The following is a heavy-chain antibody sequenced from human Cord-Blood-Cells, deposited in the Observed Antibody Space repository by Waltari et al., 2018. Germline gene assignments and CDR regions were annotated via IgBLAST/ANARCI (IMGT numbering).Heavy chain of an antibody. J-gene: IGHJ4*02. CDR3: ARSASLGSLRYFDY. CDR1: GYTFTGYY. V-gene: IGHV1-2*04. D-gene: IGHD3-16*01. CDR2: INPNRGGT. Sequence: QVQLVQSGAEVKKPGASVKVSCKASGYTFTGYYMHWVRQAPGQGLEWMGWINPNRGGTNYAQKFQGWVTMTRHTSISTAYMELSRLRSDDTAVYYCARSASLGSLRYFDYWGQGTLVTVSS.